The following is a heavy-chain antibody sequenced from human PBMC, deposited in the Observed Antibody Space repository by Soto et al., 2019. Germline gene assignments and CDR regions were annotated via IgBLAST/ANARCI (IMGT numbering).Heavy chain of an antibody. V-gene: IGHV1-18*04. J-gene: IGHJ4*02. CDR1: GYTFTSYG. Sequence: ASVKVSCKASGYTFTSYGISWVRQAPGQGLERMGWISAYNGNTNYAQKLQGRITMTTDTSTSTAYMELRSLRSDDTAVYYCARGLRYFDWLLSGRPQFDYWGQGTLVTVSS. CDR3: ARGLRYFDWLLSGRPQFDY. CDR2: ISAYNGNT. D-gene: IGHD3-9*01.